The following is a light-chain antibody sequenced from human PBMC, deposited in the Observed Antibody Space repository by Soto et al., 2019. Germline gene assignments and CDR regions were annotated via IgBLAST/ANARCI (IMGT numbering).Light chain of an antibody. J-gene: IGKJ2*01. CDR3: QQRAI. CDR1: QSISSY. V-gene: IGKV1-39*01. Sequence: DIQMTQSPSSLSASVGDRVTITCRASQSISSYLNWYQQKPGKAPKLLIYAASSLQSGVPSRFSGSGSGTDFTLTISSLQPEDFATYYCQQRAIFGQGTKLEIK. CDR2: AAS.